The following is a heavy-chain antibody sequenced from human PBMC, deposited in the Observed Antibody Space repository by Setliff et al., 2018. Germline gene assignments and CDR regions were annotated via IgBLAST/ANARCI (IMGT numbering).Heavy chain of an antibody. V-gene: IGHV7-4-1*02. CDR2: INTDTGNP. D-gene: IGHD1-1*01. CDR1: EYNFRSYG. J-gene: IGHJ4*02. CDR3: ARVGTGSLLDY. Sequence: ASVKVSCKASEYNFRSYGLNWVRQAPGQGLEWMGWINTDTGNPTSAQGFTGRFVFSLDTSVSTAYLQISSLKAEDTALYYCARVGTGSLLDYWGQGTLVTVSS.